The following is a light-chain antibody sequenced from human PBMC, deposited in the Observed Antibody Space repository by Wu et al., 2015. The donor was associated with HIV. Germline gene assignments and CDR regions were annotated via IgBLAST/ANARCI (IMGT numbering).Light chain of an antibody. CDR2: VAS. Sequence: EIVLTQSPGTLSLSPGERATLSCRASQSVSSRHLAWYQQKPGQAPRLLIYVASSRATGIPDRFSGSGSGTDFTLTISRLEPEDFAVYYCQQYGSSPRFGQGTKLE. V-gene: IGKV3-20*01. CDR3: QQYGSSPR. CDR1: QSVSSRH. J-gene: IGKJ2*03.